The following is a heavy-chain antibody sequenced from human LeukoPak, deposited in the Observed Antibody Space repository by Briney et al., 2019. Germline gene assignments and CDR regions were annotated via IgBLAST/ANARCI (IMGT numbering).Heavy chain of an antibody. V-gene: IGHV3-33*01. CDR3: ARDSEYGYRFDS. CDR1: GFTFSSYG. D-gene: IGHD5-18*01. J-gene: IGHJ4*02. CDR2: IWYDGSQE. Sequence: PGGSLRLSCAASGFTFSSYGMHWVRQAPGKGLEWVAFIWYDGSQEYYADSVKGRFTVSRDNSKNTLYLQVRSLRAEDTAVYYCARDSEYGYRFDSWGQGTLLTVSS.